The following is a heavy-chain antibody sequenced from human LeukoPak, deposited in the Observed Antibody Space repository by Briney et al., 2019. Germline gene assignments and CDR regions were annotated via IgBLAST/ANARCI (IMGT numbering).Heavy chain of an antibody. D-gene: IGHD6-19*01. Sequence: PGGSLRLSCAASEFTFSTYWMHWVRQAPGKGLVWVSRIISDGSTTSYADSVKGRFTISRDNAKNTLYLQMNSLRAEDTAVYYCAREDVDIAVAASGAFDIWGQGTMVTVSS. CDR2: IISDGSTT. V-gene: IGHV3-74*01. CDR3: AREDVDIAVAASGAFDI. J-gene: IGHJ3*02. CDR1: EFTFSTYW.